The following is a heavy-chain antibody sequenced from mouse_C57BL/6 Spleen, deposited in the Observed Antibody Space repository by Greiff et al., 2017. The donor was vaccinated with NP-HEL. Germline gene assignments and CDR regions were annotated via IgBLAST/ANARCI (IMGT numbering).Heavy chain of an antibody. Sequence: VQLQQSGAELVKPGASVKMSCKASGYTFTSYWITWVKQRPGQGLEWIGDIYPGSGSTNYNEKFKSKATLTVDTSSSTAYMQLSSRTSEDSAVYYCARSYYGSSYGYWGQGTTLTVSS. CDR3: ARSYYGSSYGY. J-gene: IGHJ2*01. CDR1: GYTFTSYW. CDR2: IYPGSGST. V-gene: IGHV1-55*01. D-gene: IGHD1-1*01.